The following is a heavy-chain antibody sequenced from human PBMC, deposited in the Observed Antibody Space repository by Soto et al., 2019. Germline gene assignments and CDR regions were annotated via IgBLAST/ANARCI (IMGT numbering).Heavy chain of an antibody. CDR2: INAGNGNT. V-gene: IGHV1-3*01. CDR3: ARGLGLYYFDY. J-gene: IGHJ4*02. D-gene: IGHD1-26*01. CDR1: GYTFTSYA. Sequence: ASVKVSCKASGYTFTSYAMHWVRQAPGQRLEWMGWINAGNGNTKYSQKFQGRVIITRDTSASTAYMELSSLRSEDTAVYYCARGLGLYYFDYWGQGTLVTVSS.